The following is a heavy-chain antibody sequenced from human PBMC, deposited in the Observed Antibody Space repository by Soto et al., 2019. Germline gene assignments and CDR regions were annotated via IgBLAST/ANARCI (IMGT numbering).Heavy chain of an antibody. CDR2: IYYSGST. CDR1: GGSISSYY. D-gene: IGHD3-16*01. V-gene: IGHV4-59*01. CDR3: ARGGTPIDY. Sequence: TSETLSLTCTVSGGSISSYYWSWIRQPPGKGLEWIGYIYYSGSTNYNPSLKSRVTISVDTSKNQFSLKLSSVTAADTAVYYCARGGTPIDYWGQGTLVTVS. J-gene: IGHJ4*02.